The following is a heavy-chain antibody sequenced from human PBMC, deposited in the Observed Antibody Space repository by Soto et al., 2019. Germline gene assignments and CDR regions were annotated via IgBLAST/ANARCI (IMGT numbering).Heavy chain of an antibody. CDR1: GFTFSSYS. CDR2: ISSSRCHI. Sequence: EVQLVESGGGLVKPRGSLKLSCAASGFTFSSYSMNWVRQAPGKGLEWGSSISSSRCHIYYADSVNGQFTISRDNAKNSMYLKMNSLRAEDTAMYFCARDPSDRWEPDHYLPHCGQGTLVAVSS. J-gene: IGHJ1*01. D-gene: IGHD1-26*01. CDR3: ARDPSDRWEPDHYLPH. V-gene: IGHV3-21*01.